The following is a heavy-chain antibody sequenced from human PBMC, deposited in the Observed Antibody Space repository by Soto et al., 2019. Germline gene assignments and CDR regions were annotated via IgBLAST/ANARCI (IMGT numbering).Heavy chain of an antibody. V-gene: IGHV4-59*08. CDR2: IYYSGST. J-gene: IGHJ4*02. CDR3: ARRYGDCFDY. CDR1: GSSISSYY. D-gene: IGHD4-17*01. Sequence: SETLSLTCTVSGSSISSYYWSWIRQPPGKGLEWIGYIYYSGSTNYNPSLKSRVTISVDTSKNQFSLKLSSVTAADTAVYYCARRYGDCFDYWGQGTLVTVS.